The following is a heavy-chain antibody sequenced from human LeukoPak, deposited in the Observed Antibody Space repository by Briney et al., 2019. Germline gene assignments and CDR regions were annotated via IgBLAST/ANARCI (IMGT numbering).Heavy chain of an antibody. D-gene: IGHD3-10*01. Sequence: GASVKVSCKVSGYTLTELSMHWVRQAPGKGLEWMGGFDPEDGETIYAQKFQGRVTMTEDTSTDTAYMELSSLRSEDTAVYYCAKESVLLWFGEPHQPNNWFDPWGQGTLVTVSS. J-gene: IGHJ5*02. V-gene: IGHV1-24*01. CDR2: FDPEDGET. CDR3: AKESVLLWFGEPHQPNNWFDP. CDR1: GYTLTELS.